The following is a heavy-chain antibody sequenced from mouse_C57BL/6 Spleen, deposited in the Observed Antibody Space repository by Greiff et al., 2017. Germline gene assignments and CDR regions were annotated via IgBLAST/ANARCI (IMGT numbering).Heavy chain of an antibody. CDR2: IDPSDSET. Sequence: QVQLQQPGAELVRPGSSVKLSCKASGYTFTSYWMHWVKQRPIQGLEWIGNIDPSDSETHYNQKFKDKATLTVDKSSSTAYMQLSSLTSEDSAVYYCARIGLLRHWYFDVWGTGTTVTVSS. CDR3: ARIGLLRHWYFDV. D-gene: IGHD1-1*01. J-gene: IGHJ1*03. V-gene: IGHV1-52*01. CDR1: GYTFTSYW.